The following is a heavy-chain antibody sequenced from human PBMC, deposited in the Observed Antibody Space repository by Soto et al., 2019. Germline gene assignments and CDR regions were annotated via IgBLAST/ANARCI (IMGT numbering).Heavy chain of an antibody. Sequence: GGSLRLSCTASGFTFGDYAMSWFRQAPGKGLEWVGFIRSKAYGGTTEYAASVKGRFTISRDDSKSIAYLQMNSLKTEDTAVYYCTRGLVWFGESNLTYYYYYMDVWGKGTTVTVSS. D-gene: IGHD3-10*01. V-gene: IGHV3-49*03. CDR2: IRSKAYGGTT. CDR3: TRGLVWFGESNLTYYYYYMDV. CDR1: GFTFGDYA. J-gene: IGHJ6*03.